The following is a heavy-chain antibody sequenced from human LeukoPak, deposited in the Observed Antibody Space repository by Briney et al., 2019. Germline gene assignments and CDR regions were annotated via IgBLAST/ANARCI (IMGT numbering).Heavy chain of an antibody. CDR3: ARVRPTVVGYDAFDI. Sequence: SETLSLTCTVSGGSISSGGYYWSWIRQHPGKGLEWIGYIYYSGSTYYNPSLKSRVTISVDTSKNQFSLKLSSVTAADTAVYYCARVRPTVVGYDAFDIWGQGTMVTASS. J-gene: IGHJ3*02. V-gene: IGHV4-31*03. D-gene: IGHD4-23*01. CDR1: GGSISSGGYY. CDR2: IYYSGST.